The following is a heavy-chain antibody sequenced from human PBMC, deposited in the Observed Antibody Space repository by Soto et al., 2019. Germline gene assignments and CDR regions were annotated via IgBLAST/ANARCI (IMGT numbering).Heavy chain of an antibody. CDR1: GFTFSSYS. V-gene: IGHV3-21*01. CDR2: ISSSSSYI. D-gene: IGHD3-22*01. Sequence: EVQLVESGGGLVKPGGSLRLSCAASGFTFSSYSMNWVRQAPGKGLEWVSCISSSSSYIYYADSRKGRYTISRAKAKNSLHLQMNNLRADDTAVYYCARLGYYYDSSGYFHYYYGMDVWGQGTTVTVSS. CDR3: ARLGYYYDSSGYFHYYYGMDV. J-gene: IGHJ6*02.